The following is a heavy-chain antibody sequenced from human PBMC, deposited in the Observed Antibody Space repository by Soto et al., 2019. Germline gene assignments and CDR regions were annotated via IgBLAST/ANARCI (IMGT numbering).Heavy chain of an antibody. CDR2: IWYDGSNK. CDR1: GFTFSSYG. CDR3: ASDGRGGDDYYYGLEV. J-gene: IGHJ6*02. D-gene: IGHD2-21*02. Sequence: QVQLVESGGGVVQPGRSLRLSCAASGFTFSSYGMHWVRQAPGKGLEWVAVIWYDGSNKYYADSVKGRFTISGDNSKNTRYLQMNSLRDEDTAVYYCASDGRGGDDYYYGLEVWGQGTTVTVSS. V-gene: IGHV3-33*08.